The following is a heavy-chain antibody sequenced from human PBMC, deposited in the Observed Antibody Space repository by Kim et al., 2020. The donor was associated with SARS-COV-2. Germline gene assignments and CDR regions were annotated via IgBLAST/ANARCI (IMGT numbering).Heavy chain of an antibody. V-gene: IGHV1-69*13. CDR1: GGTFSSYA. CDR3: AREEDIVPRARFYYYYGMDV. CDR2: IIPIFGTA. J-gene: IGHJ6*02. Sequence: SVKVSCKASGGTFSSYAISWVRQAPGQGLEWMGGIIPIFGTANYAQKFQGRVTITADESTSTAYMELSSLRSEDTAVYYCAREEDIVPRARFYYYYGMDVWGQGTTVTVSS. D-gene: IGHD2-8*01.